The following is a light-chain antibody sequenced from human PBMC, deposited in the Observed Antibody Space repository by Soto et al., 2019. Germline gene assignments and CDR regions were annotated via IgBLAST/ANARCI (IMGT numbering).Light chain of an antibody. J-gene: IGKJ1*01. CDR2: GAS. Sequence: EIVLTQSPGTLSLSPGERATLSCRASQSVSSNLAWYQQKPGQAPRLLIYGASTRATGIPARFSGSGSGTEFTLTISRLEPEDFAVYYCQQYNNWPPVTFGQGTKVDIK. CDR1: QSVSSN. V-gene: IGKV3-15*01. CDR3: QQYNNWPPVT.